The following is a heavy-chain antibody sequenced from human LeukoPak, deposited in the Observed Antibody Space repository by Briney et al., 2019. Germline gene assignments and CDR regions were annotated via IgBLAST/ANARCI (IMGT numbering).Heavy chain of an antibody. CDR1: GYTFTSYG. D-gene: IGHD2-8*01. Sequence: ASVKVSCKASGYTFTSYGISWVRQAPGQGLERMGWINTNTGNPTYAQGFTGRFVFSLDTSDNTAYLQISSLQAEDTAVYYCASFFCTSGLCYYLDYWGQGTLVTVSS. V-gene: IGHV7-4-1*02. CDR3: ASFFCTSGLCYYLDY. J-gene: IGHJ4*02. CDR2: INTNTGNP.